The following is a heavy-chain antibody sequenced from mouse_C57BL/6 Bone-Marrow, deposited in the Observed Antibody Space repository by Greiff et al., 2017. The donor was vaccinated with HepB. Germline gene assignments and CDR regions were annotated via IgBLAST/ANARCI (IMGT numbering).Heavy chain of an antibody. D-gene: IGHD3-2*02. V-gene: IGHV3-6*01. J-gene: IGHJ2*01. CDR3: ARDEEQLRLRD. Sequence: EVQLQESGPGLVKPSQSLSLTCSVTGYSITSGYYWNGIRQFPGNKLEWMGYISYDGSNNYNPSLKNRISITRDTSKNQFFLKLNSVTTEDTATYYCARDEEQLRLRDWGQGTTLTVAS. CDR1: GYSITSGYY. CDR2: ISYDGSN.